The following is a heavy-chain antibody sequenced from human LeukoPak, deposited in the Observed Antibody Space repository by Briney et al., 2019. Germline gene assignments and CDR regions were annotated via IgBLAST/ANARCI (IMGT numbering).Heavy chain of an antibody. CDR2: ISSSSSYI. V-gene: IGHV3-21*04. J-gene: IGHJ4*02. D-gene: IGHD3-22*01. CDR3: ARENFTMIVSDY. CDR1: GFTFSSYS. Sequence: GGSLRLSCAASGFTFSSYSMNWVRQAPGKGLEWVSSISSSSSYIYYADSVKGRFTISRDNAKNSLYLQMNSLRAEDTAVYYCARENFTMIVSDYWGQGTLVTVSS.